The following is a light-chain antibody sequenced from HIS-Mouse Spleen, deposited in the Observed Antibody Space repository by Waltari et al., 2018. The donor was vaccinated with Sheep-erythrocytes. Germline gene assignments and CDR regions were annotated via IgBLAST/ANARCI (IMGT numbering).Light chain of an antibody. CDR1: SSDVGGYNY. CDR2: DVS. J-gene: IGLJ1*01. CDR3: CSYAGSYNHV. V-gene: IGLV2-11*01. Sequence: QSALTQPRSVSGSPGQSVTISCTGTSSDVGGYNYVSWYQQHPGKAPKLLIYDVSKRPPGVPDVFSGSKSGNTASLTISGLQAEDEADYYCCSYAGSYNHVFATGTKVTVL.